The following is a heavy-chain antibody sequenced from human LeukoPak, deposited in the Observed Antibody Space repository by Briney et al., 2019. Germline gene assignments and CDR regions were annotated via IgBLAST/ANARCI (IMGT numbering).Heavy chain of an antibody. CDR3: ARIQLWGDYFDY. V-gene: IGHV3-7*01. D-gene: IGHD5-18*01. Sequence: GGSLRLSCAASGFTFSRHWMSWVRQAPGKGLERVAHMNQDGSAIYSIDSVKGRFTISRDNDKNSLYLQMSGLTVADTAVYYCARIQLWGDYFDYWGQGTLVTVSS. CDR2: MNQDGSAI. CDR1: GFTFSRHW. J-gene: IGHJ4*02.